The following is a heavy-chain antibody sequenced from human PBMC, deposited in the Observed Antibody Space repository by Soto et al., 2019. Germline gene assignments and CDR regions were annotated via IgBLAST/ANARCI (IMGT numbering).Heavy chain of an antibody. CDR2: IDPSDSYT. Sequence: GESLKISCKGSGYSFTSYWISWVRQMPGKGLEWMGRIDPSDSYTNYSPSFQGHVTISADKSISTAYLQWSSLKASDTAMYYCARQIVVVPAAISSDYYYYGMDVWGQGTTVTVSS. D-gene: IGHD2-2*02. J-gene: IGHJ6*02. V-gene: IGHV5-10-1*01. CDR1: GYSFTSYW. CDR3: ARQIVVVPAAISSDYYYYGMDV.